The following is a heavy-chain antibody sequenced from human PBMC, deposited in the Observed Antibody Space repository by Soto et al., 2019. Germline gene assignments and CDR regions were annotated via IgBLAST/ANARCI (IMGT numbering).Heavy chain of an antibody. V-gene: IGHV4-61*08. CDR2: IYYSGST. CDR1: GGSISSGGYY. Sequence: SETLSLTCTVSGGSISSGGYYWSWIRQHPGKGLEWIGHIYYSGSTSYNPSLKSRVTISVDTSKNQFSLKLSSVTAADTAVYYCARDHCSGGSCYLAFDYWGLGTLVTVS. D-gene: IGHD2-15*01. CDR3: ARDHCSGGSCYLAFDY. J-gene: IGHJ4*02.